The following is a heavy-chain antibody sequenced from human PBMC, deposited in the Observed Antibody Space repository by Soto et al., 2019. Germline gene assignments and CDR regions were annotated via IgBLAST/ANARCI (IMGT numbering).Heavy chain of an antibody. CDR3: ARNQYCSGGSCYDWFGP. J-gene: IGHJ5*02. V-gene: IGHV1-18*01. Sequence: SVKCSCIARGYAFTSYGISLVRQDPGQGLEWMGWISAYNGNTNYAQKLQGRVTMTTDTSTSTAYMELRRLRSDDTAVYYCARNQYCSGGSCYDWFGPWGEATLVT. CDR2: ISAYNGNT. D-gene: IGHD2-15*01. CDR1: GYAFTSYG.